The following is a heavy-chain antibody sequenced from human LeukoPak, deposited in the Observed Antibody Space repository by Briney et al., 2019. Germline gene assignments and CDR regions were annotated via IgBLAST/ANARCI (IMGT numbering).Heavy chain of an antibody. CDR3: AKWRRGGWSLDY. V-gene: IGHV3-30*02. CDR2: IRNVGNDK. D-gene: IGHD6-19*01. Sequence: PGGSLTLSCAASGFTFDCCGMHWVRQAPGKGLEWVAFIRNVGNDKYYADSVKGRFFISRDNSKNTLYLQMNSLRAEDTAVYYCAKWRRGGWSLDYWGQGTLVTVSS. J-gene: IGHJ4*02. CDR1: GFTFDCCG.